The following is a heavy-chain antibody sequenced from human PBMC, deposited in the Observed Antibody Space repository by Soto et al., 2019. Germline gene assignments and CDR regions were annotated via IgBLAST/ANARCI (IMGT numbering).Heavy chain of an antibody. D-gene: IGHD3-16*02. CDR2: IKSKTDGGTT. Sequence: GGSLRLSCAASGFTFSNAWMSWVRQAPGKGLEWVGRIKSKTDGGTTDYAAPVKGRFTISRDDSKNTLYLQMNSLKTEDTAVYYCTLGPMITFGGVIVYYYYYMDVWGKGTTVTVSS. J-gene: IGHJ6*03. V-gene: IGHV3-15*01. CDR1: GFTFSNAW. CDR3: TLGPMITFGGVIVYYYYYMDV.